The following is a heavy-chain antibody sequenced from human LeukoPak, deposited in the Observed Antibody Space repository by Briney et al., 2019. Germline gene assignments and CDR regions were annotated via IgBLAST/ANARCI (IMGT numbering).Heavy chain of an antibody. Sequence: ASVNVSFKASGYTFTGYYMHWVRQAPGQGLEWMGWINPNSGGTNYAQKFQGRVTMTRDTSISTAYMELSRLRSDDTAVYYCAREIGEDTSMVHPPYYYYYMDVWGKGTTVTVSS. CDR2: INPNSGGT. J-gene: IGHJ6*03. CDR3: AREIGEDTSMVHPPYYYYYMDV. CDR1: GYTFTGYY. V-gene: IGHV1-2*02. D-gene: IGHD5-18*01.